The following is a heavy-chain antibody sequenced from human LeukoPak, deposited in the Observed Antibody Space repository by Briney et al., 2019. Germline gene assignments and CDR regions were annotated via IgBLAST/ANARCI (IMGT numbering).Heavy chain of an antibody. J-gene: IGHJ6*02. D-gene: IGHD2-15*01. CDR3: ARVGGSNYYYYGMDV. V-gene: IGHV4-59*01. Sequence: SETLSLTCTVSGGSISSYYWSWIRQPPGKGLEWIGYIYYGENTNYNPSLKSRVTMSVDTSMNQFSLKLSSVTAADTAVYYCARVGGSNYYYYGMDVWGQGTTVTVSS. CDR2: IYYGENT. CDR1: GGSISSYY.